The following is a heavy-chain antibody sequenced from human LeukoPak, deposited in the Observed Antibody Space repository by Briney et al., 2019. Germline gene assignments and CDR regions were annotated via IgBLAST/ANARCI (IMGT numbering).Heavy chain of an antibody. CDR2: IYIGGST. CDR1: GFNVSNNY. Sequence: SGGSLRLSCAASGFNVSNNYMSWVRQAPGKGLEWVSVIYIGGSTYYADSVKGRFTISRDNAKNTLYLQMNSLRAEDTAVYYCARDYWGSLDYWGQGSLVTVSS. D-gene: IGHD7-27*01. J-gene: IGHJ4*02. CDR3: ARDYWGSLDY. V-gene: IGHV3-66*01.